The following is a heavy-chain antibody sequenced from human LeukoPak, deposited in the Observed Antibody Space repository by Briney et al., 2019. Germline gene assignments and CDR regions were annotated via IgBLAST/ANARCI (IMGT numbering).Heavy chain of an antibody. CDR1: GFTFSDSA. D-gene: IGHD1-26*01. V-gene: IGHV3-64D*06. CDR3: VKSGSYFVDYFDY. Sequence: PGGSLRLSCPASGFTFSDSAMHWVRQAPGKGLEYIAYVSGNGRNTYYADSVKGRFTISRDSSKNTISLQMSSLRAEDTAVYYCVKSGSYFVDYFDYWGQGTLVTVSS. J-gene: IGHJ4*02. CDR2: VSGNGRNT.